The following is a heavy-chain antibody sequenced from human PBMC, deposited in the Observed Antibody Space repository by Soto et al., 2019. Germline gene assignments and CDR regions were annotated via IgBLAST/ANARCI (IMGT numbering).Heavy chain of an antibody. Sequence: QVQLVESGGGVVQPGQSLRLSCAASGFTFSSYAMHWVRQAPGKGLEWVAVIWYDGTNKYYADSVKGRFTISRDNSRNTLYLQMNSLRAEDTAVYYCARAQSSGNYYSDYWGQGTLVTVSS. J-gene: IGHJ4*02. D-gene: IGHD1-26*01. CDR2: IWYDGTNK. CDR3: ARAQSSGNYYSDY. V-gene: IGHV3-33*01. CDR1: GFTFSSYA.